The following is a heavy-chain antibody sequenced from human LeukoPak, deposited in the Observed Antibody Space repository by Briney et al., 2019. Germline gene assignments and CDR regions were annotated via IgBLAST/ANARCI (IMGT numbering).Heavy chain of an antibody. Sequence: SETLSLTCTVSVDFLSSGSYHWGWIRQSPGKGLAWIGSIYYRGRIFYNASFESRLTLSVDRSKNQFYLKLRSLTAADAAVYYCARLCQVTSCAKFDYWGQGIQVTVSS. D-gene: IGHD2-21*02. CDR2: IYYRGRI. CDR3: ARLCQVTSCAKFDY. CDR1: VDFLSSGSYH. J-gene: IGHJ4*02. V-gene: IGHV4-39*01.